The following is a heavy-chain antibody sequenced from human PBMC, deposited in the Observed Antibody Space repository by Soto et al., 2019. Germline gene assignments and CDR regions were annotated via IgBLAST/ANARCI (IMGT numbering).Heavy chain of an antibody. CDR3: ARHGPPYQLVSTPSYYYGMDV. V-gene: IGHV1-69*01. J-gene: IGHJ6*02. CDR2: IIPFFGTA. CDR1: GGTFSNYA. D-gene: IGHD2-2*01. Sequence: QVQLVQSGAEVKKPGSSVKVSCKASGGTFSNYAISWVRQAPGQGLEWMGGIIPFFGTANSAQKFQGRVTITADESTSTAYMDLSSLRSEDTAVYYCARHGPPYQLVSTPSYYYGMDVGGQGTTVTVSS.